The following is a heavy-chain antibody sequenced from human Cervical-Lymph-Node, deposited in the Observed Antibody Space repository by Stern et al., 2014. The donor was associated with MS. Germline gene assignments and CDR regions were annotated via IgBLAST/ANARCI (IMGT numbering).Heavy chain of an antibody. V-gene: IGHV1-69*01. CDR3: ARARGYSSGWYYYYYGMDV. CDR2: IIPIFGTA. J-gene: IGHJ6*02. CDR1: GGTFSSYA. Sequence: QMQLVQSGAEVKKPGSSVKVSCKASGGTFSSYAISWVRQAPGQGLEWMGGIIPIFGTANYAQKFQGRVTITADESTSTAYMELSSLRSEDTAVYYCARARGYSSGWYYYYYGMDVWGQGTTVTVSS. D-gene: IGHD6-19*01.